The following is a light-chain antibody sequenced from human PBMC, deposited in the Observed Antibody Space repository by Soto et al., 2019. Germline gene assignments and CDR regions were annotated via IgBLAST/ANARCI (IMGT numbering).Light chain of an antibody. V-gene: IGKV3-15*01. CDR3: QQYHEWPLT. CDR2: GAS. Sequence: EIVMTQSPATLSLSPGERATLSCRASQTIRSNLDWYQQKPGQAPRLLIYGASTRATGIPARFSGSGSGTEFTLTISSLQSEGFAVYYCQQYHEWPLTFGGGTKVETK. J-gene: IGKJ4*01. CDR1: QTIRSN.